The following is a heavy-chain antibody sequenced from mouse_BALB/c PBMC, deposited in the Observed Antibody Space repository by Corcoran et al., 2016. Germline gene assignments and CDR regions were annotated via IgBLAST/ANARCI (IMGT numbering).Heavy chain of an antibody. Sequence: EVQLQQSGPELVKPGASVKMSCKASGYTFTSYVMHWVKQKPGQGLEWMGYINPYNDGTKYNEKFKGKATLTSDKSSSTAYMELSSLTSEDSAVYYCATRYDETWFAYWGQGTLVTVSA. V-gene: IGHV1S136*01. CDR3: ATRYDETWFAY. J-gene: IGHJ3*01. D-gene: IGHD2-14*01. CDR1: GYTFTSYV. CDR2: INPYNDGT.